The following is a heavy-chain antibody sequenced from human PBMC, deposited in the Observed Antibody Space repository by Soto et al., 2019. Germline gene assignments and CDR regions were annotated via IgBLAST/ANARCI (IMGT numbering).Heavy chain of an antibody. CDR2: ISYDGSNK. Sequence: GGSLSLSCAASGFTFSSYAMHWVRQAPGKGLEWVAVISYDGSNKYYADSVKGRFTISRDNSKNTLYLQMNSLRAEDTAVYYCARDFEAVADNWGQGTLVTVSS. J-gene: IGHJ4*02. D-gene: IGHD6-19*01. CDR3: ARDFEAVADN. V-gene: IGHV3-30-3*01. CDR1: GFTFSSYA.